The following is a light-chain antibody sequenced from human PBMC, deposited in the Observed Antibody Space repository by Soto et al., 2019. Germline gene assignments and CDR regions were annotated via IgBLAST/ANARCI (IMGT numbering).Light chain of an antibody. CDR1: QNIDIN. Sequence: DIQMTQSPSTLSASVGERVTITCRARQNIDINLAWYQQKPGKAPNLLIYKASSLESGVPSRFSGSGSGTEFTLTISSLRPDDFATYYCQQYQHKSYPYTFGQGTKLEIK. CDR3: QQYQHKSYPYT. V-gene: IGKV1-5*03. J-gene: IGKJ2*01. CDR2: KAS.